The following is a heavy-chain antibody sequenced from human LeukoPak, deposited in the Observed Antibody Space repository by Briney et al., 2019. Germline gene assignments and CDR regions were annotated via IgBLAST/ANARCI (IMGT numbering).Heavy chain of an antibody. Sequence: PSETLSLTCTVSGGSISSYYWSWIRQPPGKGLEWIGFIYYSGSTNYNPSLKSRLTISVDTSKNQFSLKLNSVTAADTAVYYCARSSLEETISSAWSNYFDSWGQGTLVTVSS. V-gene: IGHV4-59*01. CDR2: IYYSGST. D-gene: IGHD6-19*01. CDR1: GGSISSYY. CDR3: ARSSLEETISSAWSNYFDS. J-gene: IGHJ4*02.